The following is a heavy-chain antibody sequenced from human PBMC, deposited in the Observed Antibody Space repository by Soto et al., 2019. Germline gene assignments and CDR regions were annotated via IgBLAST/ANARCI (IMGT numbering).Heavy chain of an antibody. D-gene: IGHD3-22*01. V-gene: IGHV3-23*01. J-gene: IGHJ4*02. CDR2: ISGSGGST. CDR3: AKASYYDSSLSYFDY. Sequence: AGGSLRLSCAASGFTFSSYAMSWVRQAPGKGLEWVSAISGSGGSTYYADSVKGRFTISRDNSKNTLYLQMNSLRAEDTAVYYCAKASYYDSSLSYFDYWGQGTLVTVSS. CDR1: GFTFSSYA.